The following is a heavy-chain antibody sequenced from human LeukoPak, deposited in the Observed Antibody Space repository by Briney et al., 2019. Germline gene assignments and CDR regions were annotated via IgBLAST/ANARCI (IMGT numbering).Heavy chain of an antibody. CDR1: GFTFRNYA. D-gene: IGHD2/OR15-2a*01. CDR2: ISGSGTNT. Sequence: GGSLRLSCAASGFTFRNYAMSWVRQAPGKGLEWVSGISGSGTNTYYADSVKGRFTISRDNSKNTLYVQMNSLRAEDTAVYYCAKAIVLLISGNAFDIWGQGTMVTVSS. J-gene: IGHJ3*02. CDR3: AKAIVLLISGNAFDI. V-gene: IGHV3-23*01.